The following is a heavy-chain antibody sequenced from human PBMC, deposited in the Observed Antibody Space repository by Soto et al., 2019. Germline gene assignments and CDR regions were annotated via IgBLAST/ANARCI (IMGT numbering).Heavy chain of an antibody. CDR1: GGSITSDYSC. Sequence: QVQLQESGPGLVKPSQTLSLTCTVSGGSITSDYSCWSWIRQPPGEGLEWIGHIFDSGTTYTNPSLRSQVAISLAPSKTHFSLTLSSVTAADAAVYYCARGPSGDKVHYWGQGALVTVSS. CDR3: ARGPSGDKVHY. D-gene: IGHD7-27*01. CDR2: IFDSGTT. J-gene: IGHJ4*02. V-gene: IGHV4-30-4*01.